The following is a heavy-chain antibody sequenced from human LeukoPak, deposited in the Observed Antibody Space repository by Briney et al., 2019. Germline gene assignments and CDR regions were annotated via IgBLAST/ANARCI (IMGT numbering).Heavy chain of an antibody. CDR3: ASNYRGSSWDY. D-gene: IGHD6-13*01. Sequence: GGSLRLSCAVSGFTFGNYWMSWVRQAPGKGLEWLANINEDGSEEYYVDSVRGRFTISRDNAKNSLYLQMNNLRADDTAVYYCASNYRGSSWDYWGQGTLVTVSS. CDR2: INEDGSEE. CDR1: GFTFGNYW. V-gene: IGHV3-7*01. J-gene: IGHJ4*02.